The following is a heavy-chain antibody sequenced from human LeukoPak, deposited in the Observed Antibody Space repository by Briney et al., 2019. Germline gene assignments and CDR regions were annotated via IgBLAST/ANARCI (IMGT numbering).Heavy chain of an antibody. CDR3: ATSFVVVPAAMPDLYYYYGMDV. V-gene: IGHV3-53*04. CDR1: GFTVSSNY. D-gene: IGHD2-2*01. Sequence: GGSLRLSCAASGFTVSSNYMSWVRQAPGKGLEWVSVIYSGGSTYYADSVKGRFTISRHNSKNTLYLQMNSLRAKDTAVYYCATSFVVVPAAMPDLYYYYGMDVWGQGTTVTVSS. CDR2: IYSGGST. J-gene: IGHJ6*02.